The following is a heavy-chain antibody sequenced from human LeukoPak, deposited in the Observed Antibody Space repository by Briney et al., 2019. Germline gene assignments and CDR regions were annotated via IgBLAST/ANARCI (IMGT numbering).Heavy chain of an antibody. V-gene: IGHV4-34*01. CDR3: ARDLSLDY. Sequence: SETLSLTCAVYGGSFSGYYWSWIRQPPGKGLEWIGEINHSGSTNYNPSLKSRVTISVDTSKNQFSLKLSSVTAADTAVYYCARDLSLDYWGQGTLVTISS. CDR1: GGSFSGYY. D-gene: IGHD3-16*02. CDR2: INHSGST. J-gene: IGHJ4*02.